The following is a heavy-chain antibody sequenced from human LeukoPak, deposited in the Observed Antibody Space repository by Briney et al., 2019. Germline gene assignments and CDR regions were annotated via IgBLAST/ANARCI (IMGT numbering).Heavy chain of an antibody. CDR2: INSDGSTT. D-gene: IGHD4-17*01. CDR1: GFTFSSYW. Sequence: GGSLRLSCVASGFTFSSYWMHWVRQAPGEGLVWVSRINSDGSTTTYADSVKGRFTISRDNAKNTLYLQMNSLRVEDTAVFYCARSTTHPYYNYMDVWGKGTTVTLSS. CDR3: ARSTTHPYYNYMDV. V-gene: IGHV3-74*01. J-gene: IGHJ6*03.